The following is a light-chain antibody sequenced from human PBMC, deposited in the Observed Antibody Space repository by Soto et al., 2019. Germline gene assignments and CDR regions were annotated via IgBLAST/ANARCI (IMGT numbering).Light chain of an antibody. CDR3: QHFNSYPWT. Sequence: DIQMTQSPSTLSASVGDRFTITCRASQSISSWLAWYQQKPGKAPKLLINKASSLESGVPSRFSGSGSGTEFTLTISSLQPDDFATYYCQHFNSYPWTFGQGTTGDI. CDR2: KAS. J-gene: IGKJ1*01. V-gene: IGKV1-5*03. CDR1: QSISSW.